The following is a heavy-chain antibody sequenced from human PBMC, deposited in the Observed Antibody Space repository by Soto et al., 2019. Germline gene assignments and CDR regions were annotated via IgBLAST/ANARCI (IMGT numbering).Heavy chain of an antibody. V-gene: IGHV3-33*01. CDR2: IWYDGSNK. J-gene: IGHJ4*02. CDR1: GFTFSSYG. CDR3: AREKNKAMVHD. D-gene: IGHD5-18*01. Sequence: QVQLVESGGGVVQPGRSLRLSCAASGFTFSSYGMHWVRQAPGKGLEWVAVIWYDGSNKYYADSVKGRFTISRDNSKNTLYLQMNSLRAEDTAVYYCAREKNKAMVHDWGQGTLVTVSS.